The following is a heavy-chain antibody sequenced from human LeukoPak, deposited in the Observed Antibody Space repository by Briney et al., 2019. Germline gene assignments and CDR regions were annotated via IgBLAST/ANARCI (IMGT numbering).Heavy chain of an antibody. J-gene: IGHJ4*02. Sequence: GESLKISCQGSGYRFATYWIGWVRQMPGKGPEWMGIIYPGDSDTRYSPSFQGQVTISADESISTAYLQWSSLKALDTAMYYCARHPSSSSRDRFDYWGQGTLVTVSS. CDR2: IYPGDSDT. CDR3: ARHPSSSSRDRFDY. CDR1: GYRFATYW. D-gene: IGHD6-13*01. V-gene: IGHV5-51*01.